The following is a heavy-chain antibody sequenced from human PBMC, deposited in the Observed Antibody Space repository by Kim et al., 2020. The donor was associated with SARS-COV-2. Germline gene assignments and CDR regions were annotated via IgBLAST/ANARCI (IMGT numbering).Heavy chain of an antibody. J-gene: IGHJ3*02. CDR1: GGSISSEDYY. V-gene: IGHV4-30-4*01. CDR3: ATAAGDALDI. Sequence: SETLSLTCTVSGGSISSEDYYWSWIRQPPGKGLEWIGYTSHSGSTYSNPSLKSRITISTDTSKNHSSLTLTPVTTADTAVYYSATAAGDALDICGQGTMV. D-gene: IGHD6-13*01. CDR2: TSHSGST.